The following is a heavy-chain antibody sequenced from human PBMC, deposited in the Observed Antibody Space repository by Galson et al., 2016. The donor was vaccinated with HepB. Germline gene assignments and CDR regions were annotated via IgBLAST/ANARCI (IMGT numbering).Heavy chain of an antibody. V-gene: IGHV3-30-3*01. J-gene: IGHJ3*01. CDR3: ARDVSYCTGGVCSV. D-gene: IGHD2-8*02. CDR1: GFIFRSYA. CDR2: ISNDGSNK. Sequence: SLRLSCADSGFIFRSYAMNWVRQAPGKGLEWLAVISNDGSNKYFADSVKSRFTISRDNSKNTLYLQMNSLRAEDTAVYYCARDVSYCTGGVCSVWGRGTMVTVSS.